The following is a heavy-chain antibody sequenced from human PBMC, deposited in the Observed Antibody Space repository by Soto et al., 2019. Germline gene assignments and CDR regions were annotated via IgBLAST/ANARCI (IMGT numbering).Heavy chain of an antibody. D-gene: IGHD3-3*01. CDR3: ARDGLPDDFYYEGYWFDP. CDR1: GFTFSTFT. CDR2: ISHDGRIE. J-gene: IGHJ5*02. V-gene: IGHV3-30-3*01. Sequence: PGGSLRLSCAASGFTFSTFTLRWVRQAPGEGLEWVALISHDGRIEKYADSVKGRFTISRDNSKNTLYMQMDSLRLEDTGVYYCARDGLPDDFYYEGYWFDPWGQGTKVTVSS.